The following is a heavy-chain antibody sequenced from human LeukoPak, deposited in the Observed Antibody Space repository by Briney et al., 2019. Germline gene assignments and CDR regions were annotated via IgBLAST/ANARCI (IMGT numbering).Heavy chain of an antibody. Sequence: GGSLRLSCAASGSTFSKFAMTWVRQAPGKGLEWVSGISGSGGSTYYADSVKGRFTISRDNSKNTLYLELNSLRAEDTAVYYCANVRVSGSSGWGRYFDYWGQGTLVTVSS. CDR1: GSTFSKFA. V-gene: IGHV3-23*01. CDR2: ISGSGGST. D-gene: IGHD6-25*01. CDR3: ANVRVSGSSGWGRYFDY. J-gene: IGHJ4*02.